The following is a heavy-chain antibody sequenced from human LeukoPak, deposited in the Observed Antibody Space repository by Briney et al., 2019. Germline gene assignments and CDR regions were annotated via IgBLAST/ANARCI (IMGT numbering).Heavy chain of an antibody. V-gene: IGHV4-39*07. Sequence: SETLSLTCIVSGGSISSSNYYWGWIRQSPGKGLEWIGSIYSRGSTYYNPSLKSRVTISVDTSKNQFSLKLSSVTAADTAVYYCARGRRGYSYGLLSAAAASFDYWGQGTLVTVSS. J-gene: IGHJ4*02. D-gene: IGHD5-18*01. CDR1: GGSISSSNYY. CDR2: IYSRGST. CDR3: ARGRRGYSYGLLSAAAASFDY.